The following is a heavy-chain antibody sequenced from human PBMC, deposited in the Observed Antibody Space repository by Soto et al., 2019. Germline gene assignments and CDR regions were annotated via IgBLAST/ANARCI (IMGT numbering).Heavy chain of an antibody. Sequence: GSLRLSCAASGFTFSSYGMHWVRQAPGKGLEWVAVISYDGSNKYYADSVKGRFTISRDNSKNTLYLQMNSLRAEDTAVYYCAKDWGYYYDSSGRGDYWGQGTLVTVS. J-gene: IGHJ4*02. CDR3: AKDWGYYYDSSGRGDY. D-gene: IGHD3-22*01. CDR1: GFTFSSYG. CDR2: ISYDGSNK. V-gene: IGHV3-30*18.